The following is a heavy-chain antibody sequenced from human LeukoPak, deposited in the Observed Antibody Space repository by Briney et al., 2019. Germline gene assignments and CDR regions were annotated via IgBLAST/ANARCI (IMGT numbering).Heavy chain of an antibody. CDR3: ARRWLQQRYYYGMDV. J-gene: IGHJ6*02. V-gene: IGHV3-11*01. Sequence: GGSLRLSCAASGFTFSDYYMSWIRQAPGKGLEWVSYISSSGSTIYYADSVKGRFTISRDNAKNSLYLQMNSLRAEDTAVYYCARRWLQQRYYYGMDVWGQGTTVTVSS. CDR2: ISSSGSTI. CDR1: GFTFSDYY. D-gene: IGHD5-18*01.